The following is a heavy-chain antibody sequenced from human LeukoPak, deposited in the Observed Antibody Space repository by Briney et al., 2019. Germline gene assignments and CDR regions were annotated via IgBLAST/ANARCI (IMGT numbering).Heavy chain of an antibody. J-gene: IGHJ3*02. CDR2: ISSSGSTI. D-gene: IGHD3-10*01. CDR3: ATQSPDYSIGPSYGSFNI. Sequence: PGGSLRLSCAASGFTFSNYYMSWIRQAPGKGLEWVSYISSSGSTIYYADSVKGQFTISRDNAKNSLYLQMNSLRAEDTALYYCATQSPDYSIGPSYGSFNIWGQGTKVTVSS. CDR1: GFTFSNYY. V-gene: IGHV3-11*01.